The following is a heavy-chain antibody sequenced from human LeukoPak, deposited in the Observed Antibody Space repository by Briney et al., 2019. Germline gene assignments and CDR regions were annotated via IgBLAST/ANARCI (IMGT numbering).Heavy chain of an antibody. D-gene: IGHD3-10*01. J-gene: IGHJ4*02. CDR3: AKSRNYGSGSYLDY. CDR2: ITGDGGFT. Sequence: GGPLTLLCAASGFTFDDYAMHWVRHPPGKGLEWVSLITGDGGFTCHADSVKGRFTISRDNSKNSLYLQMNSLRTEDTSLYYCAKSRNYGSGSYLDYWGPGTLVTVSS. V-gene: IGHV3-43*02. CDR1: GFTFDDYA.